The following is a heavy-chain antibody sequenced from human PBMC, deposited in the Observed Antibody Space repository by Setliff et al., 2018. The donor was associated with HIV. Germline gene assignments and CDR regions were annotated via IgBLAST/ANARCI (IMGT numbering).Heavy chain of an antibody. CDR3: ASAGAWQRNALDI. CDR1: GYGFTNHY. J-gene: IGHJ3*02. V-gene: IGHV1-46*01. Sequence: GASVKVSCKPSGYGFTNHYMHWVRQAPGQGLEWMGVINLTGGSTRNTQKFQGRVAMTRDTSTSTVYMELSSLRSEDTAVYYCASAGAWQRNALDIWGQGTMVTVSS. CDR2: INLTGGST. D-gene: IGHD5-12*01.